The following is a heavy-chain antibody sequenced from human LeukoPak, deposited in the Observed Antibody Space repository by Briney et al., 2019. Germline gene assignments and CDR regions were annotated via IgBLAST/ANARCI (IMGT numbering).Heavy chain of an antibody. CDR2: ISYDGSNK. V-gene: IGHV3-30*18. J-gene: IGHJ5*02. CDR1: GFTFSSYG. D-gene: IGHD1-26*01. Sequence: GGSLRLSCAASGFTFSSYGMHWVRQAPGKGLEWVAVISYDGSNKYYADSVKGRFTISRDNSKNTLYPQMNSLRAEDTAVYYCAKDEVGTFDPWGQGTLVTVSS. CDR3: AKDEVGTFDP.